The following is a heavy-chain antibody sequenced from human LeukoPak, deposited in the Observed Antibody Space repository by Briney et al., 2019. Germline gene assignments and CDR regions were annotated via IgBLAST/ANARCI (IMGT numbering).Heavy chain of an antibody. CDR1: GGSFSGYY. V-gene: IGHV4-34*01. D-gene: IGHD5-24*01. J-gene: IGHJ4*02. CDR2: INHSGST. Sequence: SETLSLTCAVYGGSFSGYYWSWIRQPPGKGLEWIGEINHSGSTNYNPSLKSRVTISVDTSKNQFSLKLSSVTAADTAVYYCARASLEMATTYWGQGTLVTVSS. CDR3: ARASLEMATTY.